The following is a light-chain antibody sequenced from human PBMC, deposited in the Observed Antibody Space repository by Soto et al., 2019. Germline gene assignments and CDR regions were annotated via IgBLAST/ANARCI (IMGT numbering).Light chain of an antibody. CDR1: QAISNY. V-gene: IGKV1-39*01. CDR3: HHSFGMAPFS. Sequence: DIHLTQSPSSLSASLGDTVTLTCRASQAISNYLHWYQHRPRTAPRLLIYAASTLQEGVPSRFTGGGSGTNFTLTINTLQSDDFASYYCHHSFGMAPFSFGPGPKVEI. J-gene: IGKJ2*01. CDR2: AAS.